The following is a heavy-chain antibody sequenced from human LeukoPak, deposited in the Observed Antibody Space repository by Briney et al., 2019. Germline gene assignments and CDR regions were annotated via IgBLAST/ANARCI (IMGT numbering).Heavy chain of an antibody. CDR2: ISGSGGST. J-gene: IGHJ5*02. V-gene: IGHV3-23*01. CDR3: AKGMGGRDRRLYNWFDP. CDR1: GFTFSSYA. Sequence: PGGSLRLSCAASGFTFSSYAMSWVRQAPGKGLEWVSAISGSGGSTYYADSVKGRFTISRDNSKNTLYLQMNSLRAEDTAVYYCAKGMGGRDRRLYNWFDPWGQGTLVTVSS. D-gene: IGHD1-26*01.